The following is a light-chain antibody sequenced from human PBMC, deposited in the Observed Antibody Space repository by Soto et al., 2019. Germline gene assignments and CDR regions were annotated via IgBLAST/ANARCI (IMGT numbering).Light chain of an antibody. CDR2: DDN. CDR1: SSDVGGYNY. V-gene: IGLV2-14*03. J-gene: IGLJ2*01. Sequence: QSALTQPASVSGSPGQSITISCTGTSSDVGGYNYVSWYQHHPDKAPKLIIYDDNNRPSGVSNRFSGSKSGNTASLTISGLQAADEAAYYCGSYTDNTPRLVFGGGTKLTVL. CDR3: GSYTDNTPRLV.